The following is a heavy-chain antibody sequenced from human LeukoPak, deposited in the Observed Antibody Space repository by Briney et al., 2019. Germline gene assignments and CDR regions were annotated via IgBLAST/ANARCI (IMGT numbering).Heavy chain of an antibody. CDR1: GFTFGDFA. V-gene: IGHV3-49*03. CDR2: IRSKAYGGTT. CDR3: TSDGFMDV. J-gene: IGHJ6*03. Sequence: GGSLTLSCTTSGFTFGDFAMSWFRQAPGKGLEWVGFIRSKAYGGTTEYAASVKGRFTISRNDYKSIAYLQMNSLKIEDTAVYYCTSDGFMDVWGKGTTVTVSS.